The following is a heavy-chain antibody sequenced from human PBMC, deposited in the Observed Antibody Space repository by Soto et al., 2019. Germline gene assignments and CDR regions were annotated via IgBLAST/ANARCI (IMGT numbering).Heavy chain of an antibody. V-gene: IGHV3-23*01. CDR3: AKAWGIDY. CDR2: ISGSGSST. J-gene: IGHJ4*02. D-gene: IGHD7-27*01. Sequence: GGSLRLSCAGSGFTFSSYTMSWVRQAPGKGLEWVSTISGSGSSTYSADSVKGRFTISRDNSKNTLYLQMNSLRVEDTAIYYCAKAWGIDYWGQGTLVTVSS. CDR1: GFTFSSYT.